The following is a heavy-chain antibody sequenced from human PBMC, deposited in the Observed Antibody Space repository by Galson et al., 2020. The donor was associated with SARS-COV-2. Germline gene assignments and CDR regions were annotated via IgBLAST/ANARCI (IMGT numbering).Heavy chain of an antibody. CDR2: ISGSGGST. V-gene: IGHV3-23*01. D-gene: IGHD2-2*01. CDR1: GFSFSSYA. J-gene: IGHJ5*02. CDR3: AKGGDIVVVPSAIVNWFDP. Sequence: GESLKISCAASGFSFSSYAMSWVRQAPGKGLEWVSAISGSGGSTSYADSVKGRFTISRDNSKNTLYLQMNSLRGEDTAVYYCAKGGDIVVVPSAIVNWFDPWGQGSLGTVSS.